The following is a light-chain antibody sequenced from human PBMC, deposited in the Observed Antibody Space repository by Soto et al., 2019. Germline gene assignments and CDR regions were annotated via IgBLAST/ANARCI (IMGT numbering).Light chain of an antibody. CDR2: QVT. CDR1: TRDIAGYNY. CDR3: TSFSSSTSLYV. J-gene: IGLJ1*01. V-gene: IGLV2-14*01. Sequence: SVLTQPASVSGSLGQSITISCPGTTRDIAGYNYISWYQQLPGKAPKLMIYQVTIRPSGISNRFSGSKSGNTASLTISGLQAEGEADYYCTSFSSSTSLYVFGTGTKVTV.